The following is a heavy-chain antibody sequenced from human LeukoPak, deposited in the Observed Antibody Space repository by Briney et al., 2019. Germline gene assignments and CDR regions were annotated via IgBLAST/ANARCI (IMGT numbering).Heavy chain of an antibody. CDR1: GYTFTSYA. V-gene: IGHV1-69*13. CDR2: IIPIFGTA. D-gene: IGHD3-22*01. J-gene: IGHJ4*02. CDR3: ARAVYYDSSGFGNLDY. Sequence: VASVKVSCKASGYTFTSYAISWVRQAPGQGLEWMGGIIPIFGTANYAQKFQGRVTITADESTSTAYMELSSLRSEDTAVYYCARAVYYDSSGFGNLDYWGQGTLVTVSS.